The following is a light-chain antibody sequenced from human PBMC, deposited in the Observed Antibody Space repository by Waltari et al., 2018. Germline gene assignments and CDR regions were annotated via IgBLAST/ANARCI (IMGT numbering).Light chain of an antibody. V-gene: IGLV2-14*03. J-gene: IGLJ1*01. Sequence: QSALTQPASLSGSPGQSITISCTGTSSDVGAYNYVTWYQQHPDNAPKVIILGVSQRPSGVPSRFSGSRSGNTASLTISGLQVEDEADYYCSSFSTSFSYVFGTGTTVTVL. CDR1: SSDVGAYNY. CDR2: GVS. CDR3: SSFSTSFSYV.